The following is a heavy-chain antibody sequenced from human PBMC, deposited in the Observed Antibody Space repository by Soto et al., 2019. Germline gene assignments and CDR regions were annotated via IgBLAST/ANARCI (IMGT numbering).Heavy chain of an antibody. CDR1: GFTSSSYW. V-gene: IGHV3-74*01. Sequence: EVQLVESGGGLVQPGGSLRFSCAASGFTSSSYWIHWVRQAPGKGLVWVSRISNDGSSTNYADSVKGRFTISRDNAKNTVYLQLNSLRAEDTAVYYCARDTYYYDSSDHFSADAFDIWGQGTMVTVSS. CDR3: ARDTYYYDSSDHFSADAFDI. J-gene: IGHJ3*02. D-gene: IGHD3-22*01. CDR2: ISNDGSST.